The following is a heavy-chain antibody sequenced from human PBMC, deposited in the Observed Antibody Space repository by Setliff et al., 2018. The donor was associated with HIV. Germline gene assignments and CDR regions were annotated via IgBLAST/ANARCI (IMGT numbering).Heavy chain of an antibody. CDR3: ARDLAWPGYFDY. D-gene: IGHD3-10*01. J-gene: IGHJ4*02. V-gene: IGHV4-34*01. Sequence: SETLSLTCTVYGGSFSGYYWTWIRQPPGKGLEFIGEMNHSGSTNYNPSLRSRVTISVDKSKNQFSLKLSSVTAADTAVYYCARDLAWPGYFDYWGQGTLVTVSS. CDR1: GGSFSGYY. CDR2: MNHSGST.